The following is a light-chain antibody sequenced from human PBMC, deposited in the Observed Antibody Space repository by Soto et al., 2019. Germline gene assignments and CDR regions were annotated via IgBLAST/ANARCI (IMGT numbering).Light chain of an antibody. J-gene: IGKJ4*01. CDR2: GAS. Sequence: EIVLTQSPGTLSLSPGERATLSCRASQSVSSSYLAWYQQKPGQAPRLLIYGASSRATGIPDRFSGSGSGTDFTLTISRMEPADFAVYYCQQYGSSPLTFGGGTK. V-gene: IGKV3-20*01. CDR1: QSVSSSY. CDR3: QQYGSSPLT.